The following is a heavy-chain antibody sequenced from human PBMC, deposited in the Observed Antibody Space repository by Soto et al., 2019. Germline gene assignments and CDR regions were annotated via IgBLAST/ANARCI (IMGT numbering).Heavy chain of an antibody. CDR3: ARDRRGSYGRSYGMDV. Sequence: QVQLVESGGGVVQPGRSLRLSCAASGFTFSSYGMHWVRQAPGKGLEWVAVIWYDGSNKYYADSVKGRFTISRDNSKNTLYLQMNSLRAEDTAVYYCARDRRGSYGRSYGMDVWGQGTTVTVSS. CDR2: IWYDGSNK. D-gene: IGHD1-26*01. V-gene: IGHV3-33*01. J-gene: IGHJ6*02. CDR1: GFTFSSYG.